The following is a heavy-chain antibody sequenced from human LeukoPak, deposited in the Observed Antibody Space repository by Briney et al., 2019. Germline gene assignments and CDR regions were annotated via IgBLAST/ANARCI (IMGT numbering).Heavy chain of an antibody. V-gene: IGHV1-2*02. Sequence: SVKVSCKASGYTFTDYYMHWVRQAPGQGLEWMGWINPNNGGTTYAQKFQGRVTMTRDTSISTAYMELGRLTSDDTAMYFCLRDLTYGGISSPDCWGQGTLVTVSS. CDR2: INPNNGGT. CDR3: LRDLTYGGISSPDC. D-gene: IGHD1-26*01. J-gene: IGHJ4*02. CDR1: GYTFTDYY.